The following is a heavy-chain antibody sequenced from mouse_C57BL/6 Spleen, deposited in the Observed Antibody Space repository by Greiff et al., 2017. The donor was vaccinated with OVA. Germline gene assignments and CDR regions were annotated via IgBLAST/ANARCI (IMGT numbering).Heavy chain of an antibody. Sequence: QVQLQQPGAELVMPGASVKLSCKASGYTFTSYWMHWVQQRPGQGLEWIGEIDPSDSYTNYNQKFTGKSTLTVDKSSSTAYMQLSSLTSEDSAVYYCARRNYLYAMVYWGQGTSVTVSS. CDR3: ARRNYLYAMVY. D-gene: IGHD5-5*01. CDR2: IDPSDSYT. J-gene: IGHJ4*01. V-gene: IGHV1-69*01. CDR1: GYTFTSYW.